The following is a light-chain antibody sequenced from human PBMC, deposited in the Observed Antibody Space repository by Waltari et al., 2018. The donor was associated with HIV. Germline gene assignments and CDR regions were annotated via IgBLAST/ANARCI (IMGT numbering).Light chain of an antibody. CDR2: DVY. V-gene: IGLV2-14*03. Sequence: SALTQPASVSGSPGQSITISCTGTSSDVGAYDYASWYQQHPGTVPKLLIYDVYNRPSRISTRFSGSKSGNTASLTISGLQAEDEADYYCASFTSGRLNVFGTGTKVTVL. CDR3: ASFTSGRLNV. J-gene: IGLJ1*01. CDR1: SSDVGAYDY.